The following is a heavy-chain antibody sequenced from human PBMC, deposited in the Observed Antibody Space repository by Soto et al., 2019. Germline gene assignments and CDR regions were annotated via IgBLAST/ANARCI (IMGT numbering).Heavy chain of an antibody. Sequence: QLQLQESGSGLVKPSQTLSLTCAVSGGSISSGGYSWSWIRQPPRKGLEWIGYIYHSGSTYYNPSLKSRVSISVDRSKNQFSLKLSSVTAADTAVYYWARGGVDYYDSSGYYFSPYYFDYWGQGTLVTVSS. V-gene: IGHV4-30-2*01. D-gene: IGHD3-22*01. CDR3: ARGGVDYYDSSGYYFSPYYFDY. CDR2: IYHSGST. J-gene: IGHJ4*02. CDR1: GGSISSGGYS.